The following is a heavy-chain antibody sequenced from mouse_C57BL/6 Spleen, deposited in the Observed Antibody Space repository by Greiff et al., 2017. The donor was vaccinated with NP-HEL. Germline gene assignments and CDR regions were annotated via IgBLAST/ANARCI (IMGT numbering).Heavy chain of an antibody. CDR3: ARDDYDGYYFDY. CDR1: GYSITSGYY. J-gene: IGHJ2*01. Sequence: VQLQQSGPGLVKPSQSLSLTCSVTGYSITSGYYWNWIRQFPGNKLEWMGYISYDGSNNYNPSLKNRISITRDTSKNQFFLKLNSVTTEDTATYYCARDDYDGYYFDYWGQGTTLTVSS. CDR2: ISYDGSN. V-gene: IGHV3-6*01. D-gene: IGHD2-4*01.